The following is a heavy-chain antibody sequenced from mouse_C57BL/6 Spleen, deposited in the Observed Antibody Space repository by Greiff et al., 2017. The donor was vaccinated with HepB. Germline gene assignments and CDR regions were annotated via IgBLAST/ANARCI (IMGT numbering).Heavy chain of an antibody. CDR1: GYSFTDYN. CDR2: INPNYGTT. Sequence: EVQLQQSGPELVKPGASVKISCKASGYSFTDYNMNWVKQSNGKSLEWIGVINPNYGTTSYNQKFKGKATLTVDQSSSTAYMQLNSLTSEDSAVYYCSKPRYYGSSGYFDVWGTGTTVTVSS. CDR3: SKPRYYGSSGYFDV. D-gene: IGHD1-1*01. V-gene: IGHV1-39*01. J-gene: IGHJ1*03.